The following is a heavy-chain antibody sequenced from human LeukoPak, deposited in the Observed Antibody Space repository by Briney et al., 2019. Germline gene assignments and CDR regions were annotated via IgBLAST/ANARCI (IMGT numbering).Heavy chain of an antibody. CDR3: ARVQWWYDFDY. CDR1: GYTFTSYG. D-gene: IGHD2-15*01. CDR2: INPNSGGT. J-gene: IGHJ4*02. V-gene: IGHV1-2*02. Sequence: ASVKVSCKASGYTFTSYGISWVRQAPGQGLEWMGWINPNSGGTNYAQKFQGRVTMTRDTSISTAYMELSRLRSDDTAVYYCARVQWWYDFDYWGQGTLVTVSS.